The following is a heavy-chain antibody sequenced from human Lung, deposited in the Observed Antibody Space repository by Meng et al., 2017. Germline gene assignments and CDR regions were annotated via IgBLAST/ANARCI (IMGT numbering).Heavy chain of an antibody. CDR2: INHSGST. D-gene: IGHD4-11*01. V-gene: IGHV4-34*01. Sequence: QRQLQTWGEVQMTPSETLALTCVASGGSFSDYNWCWSRPPPGKGQEWIGEINHSGSTNYNPSFESRATISVDTSQNNLSLKLSSVTAADSAVYYCARGPTTMAHDFDYWGQGTLVTVSS. CDR3: ARGPTTMAHDFDY. J-gene: IGHJ4*02. CDR1: GGSFSDYN.